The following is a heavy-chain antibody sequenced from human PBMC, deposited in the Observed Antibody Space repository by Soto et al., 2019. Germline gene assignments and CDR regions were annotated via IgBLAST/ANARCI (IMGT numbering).Heavy chain of an antibody. V-gene: IGHV1-69*06. D-gene: IGHD3-10*01. CDR3: ARVRYYGSGSYYNPLYYYYYYGMDV. J-gene: IGHJ6*02. Sequence: ASVKVSCKASGGTFSSYAISWVRQAPGQGLEWMGGIIPIFGTANYAQKFQGRVTITADKSTSTAYMELSSLRSEDTAVYYCARVRYYGSGSYYNPLYYYYYYGMDVWGQGTTVTV. CDR2: IIPIFGTA. CDR1: GGTFSSYA.